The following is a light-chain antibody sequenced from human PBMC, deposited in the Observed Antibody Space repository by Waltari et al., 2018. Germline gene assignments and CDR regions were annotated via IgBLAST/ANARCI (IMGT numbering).Light chain of an antibody. Sequence: QSALTQPPSASGSPGQPATISCTGTSSDVGRHDFVTWYQQFPGKATKLIIWEVSRRPSGVPERFAGSTTGSTDALTVLGLQAAYEADYYCSSYDGINNSPYVFATGTKVTV. CDR2: EVS. J-gene: IGLJ1*01. CDR1: SSDVGRHDF. V-gene: IGLV2-8*01. CDR3: SSYDGINNSPYV.